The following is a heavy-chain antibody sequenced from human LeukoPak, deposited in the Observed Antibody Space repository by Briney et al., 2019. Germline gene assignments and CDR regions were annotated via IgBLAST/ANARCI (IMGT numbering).Heavy chain of an antibody. CDR2: ISFDGSDK. Sequence: PGRSLRLSCAASGFTFSSYAIHWVRRAPGKGLEWVAVISFDGSDKYYADSVKGRFAISRDNSKNTLSLQMNSLRPEDTAVYYCARATGYTSSFDYWGQGTLVTVSS. D-gene: IGHD6-13*01. V-gene: IGHV3-30*01. CDR1: GFTFSSYA. J-gene: IGHJ4*02. CDR3: ARATGYTSSFDY.